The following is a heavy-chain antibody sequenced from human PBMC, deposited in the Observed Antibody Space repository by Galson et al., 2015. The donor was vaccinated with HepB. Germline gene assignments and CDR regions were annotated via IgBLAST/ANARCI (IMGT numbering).Heavy chain of an antibody. V-gene: IGHV1-69*13. D-gene: IGHD2-15*01. CDR2: IIPIFGIA. CDR1: GGTFSSYA. Sequence: SVKVSCKASGGTFSSYAISWVRQAPGQGLEWMGGIIPIFGIANYAQKFQGRVTITADESTSTAYMELSSLRSEDTAVYYCARDVVSGNYYYYYGMDVWGQGTTVTVSS. J-gene: IGHJ6*02. CDR3: ARDVVSGNYYYYYGMDV.